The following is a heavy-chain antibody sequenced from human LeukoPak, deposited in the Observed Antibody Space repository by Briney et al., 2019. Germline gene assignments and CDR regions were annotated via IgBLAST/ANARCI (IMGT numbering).Heavy chain of an antibody. J-gene: IGHJ4*03. V-gene: IGHV4-59*01. D-gene: IGHD6-19*01. CDR2: IYYTGTT. CDR3: ARAGLGSSGWHLIWY. CDR1: GDSINSYY. Sequence: PSETLSLTCAVSGDSINSYYWSWIRQPPGRGLEWIGYIYYTGTTNYNPSLKSRLTISIDTSKNQFSLRLSSVTAVDTAVYYCARAGLGSSGWHLIWYCGHGTLVTVSS.